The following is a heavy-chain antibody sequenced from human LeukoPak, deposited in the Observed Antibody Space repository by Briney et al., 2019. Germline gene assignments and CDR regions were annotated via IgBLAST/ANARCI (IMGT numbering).Heavy chain of an antibody. J-gene: IGHJ4*02. Sequence: GGSLRLSCAASGFTFSSYGMSWVRQAPGKGLEWVSAISGSGGSTYYADSVKGRFTISRDNSKNTLYLQTNSLRAEDTAVYYCAKDRPLRYFDWLDYWGQGTLVTVFS. CDR1: GFTFSSYG. CDR3: AKDRPLRYFDWLDY. V-gene: IGHV3-23*01. D-gene: IGHD3-9*01. CDR2: ISGSGGST.